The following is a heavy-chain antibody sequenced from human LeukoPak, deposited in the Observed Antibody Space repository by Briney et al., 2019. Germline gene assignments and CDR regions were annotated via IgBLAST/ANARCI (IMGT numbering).Heavy chain of an antibody. Sequence: GGSLRLSCAASGFTFISYSMNWVRQAPGKGLEWVSSISSSSSYIYYADSVKGRFTISRDNAKNSLYLQMNSLRAEDTAVYYCALIVVVPAAISFDGGDMDVWGKGTTVTVSS. CDR2: ISSSSSYI. CDR3: ALIVVVPAAISFDGGDMDV. V-gene: IGHV3-21*01. J-gene: IGHJ6*03. D-gene: IGHD2-2*02. CDR1: GFTFISYS.